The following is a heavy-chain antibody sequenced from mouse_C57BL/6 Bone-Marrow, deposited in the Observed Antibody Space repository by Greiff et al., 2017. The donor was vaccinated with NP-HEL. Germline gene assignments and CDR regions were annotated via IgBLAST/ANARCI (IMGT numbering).Heavy chain of an antibody. CDR1: GYSITSGYY. Sequence: EVQLQESGPGLVKPSQSLSLTCSVTGYSITSGYYWTWIRQFPGNKLEWMGYIIYDGSNNYNPSLKNRISITRYTSKNQFFLKLNSVTTEDTATYYCAIYYGYPYWYFDVWGTGTTVTVSS. J-gene: IGHJ1*03. D-gene: IGHD2-2*01. V-gene: IGHV3-6*01. CDR3: AIYYGYPYWYFDV. CDR2: IIYDGSN.